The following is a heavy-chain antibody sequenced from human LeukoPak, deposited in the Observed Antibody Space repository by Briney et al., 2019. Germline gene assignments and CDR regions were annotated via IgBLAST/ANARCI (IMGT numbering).Heavy chain of an antibody. Sequence: SETLSLTCTVSGGSISSYYWSWIRQPPGKGLEWIGYIYYSGSTYYNPSLKSRVTISVDTSKNQFSLKLSSVTAADTAVYYCARDTIFGAEDYWGQGTLVTVSS. D-gene: IGHD3-3*01. CDR2: IYYSGST. CDR1: GGSISSYY. J-gene: IGHJ4*02. V-gene: IGHV4-59*06. CDR3: ARDTIFGAEDY.